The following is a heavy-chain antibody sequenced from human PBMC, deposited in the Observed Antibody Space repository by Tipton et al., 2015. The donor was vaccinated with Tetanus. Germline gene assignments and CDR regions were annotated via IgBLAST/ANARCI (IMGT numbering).Heavy chain of an antibody. D-gene: IGHD2-15*01. CDR3: AREADCSGGSCFSGDFDN. Sequence: SLRLSCAASGFTFSDYYMTWIRQGPGKGLEWVSYMSTSDSVIYYADSVKGRFTISRDNSKNTLYLQMNSLRAEDTAVYYCAREADCSGGSCFSGDFDNWGQGTQVTVSS. CDR1: GFTFSDYY. V-gene: IGHV3-11*04. J-gene: IGHJ4*02. CDR2: MSTSDSVI.